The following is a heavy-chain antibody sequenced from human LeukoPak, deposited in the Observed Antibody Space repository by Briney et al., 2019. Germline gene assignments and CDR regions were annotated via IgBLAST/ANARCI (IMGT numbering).Heavy chain of an antibody. Sequence: GGSLRLSCAASGFTFSSFAMSWVRQAPGKGLEWVSSISSSSSYIYYADSVKGRFTISRDNAKNSLYLQMNSLRAEDTAVYYCGYSYGSPEYYFDYWGQGTLVTVSS. D-gene: IGHD5-18*01. CDR1: GFTFSSFA. CDR3: GYSYGSPEYYFDY. CDR2: ISSSSSYI. V-gene: IGHV3-21*01. J-gene: IGHJ4*02.